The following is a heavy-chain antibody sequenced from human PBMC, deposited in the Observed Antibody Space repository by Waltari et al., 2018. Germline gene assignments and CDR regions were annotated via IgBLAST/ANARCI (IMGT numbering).Heavy chain of an antibody. D-gene: IGHD2-15*01. CDR3: ARWDSSGGSCLP. V-gene: IGHV1-2*06. CDR1: GYTFTDYY. CDR2: MNPKSGGT. Sequence: QVQLVQSGAEVKKPGASVKVSCKASGYTFTDYYIHWVRQAPGQGLEWMGRMNPKSGGTNNAQNFQGRVTISADKSISTAYLQWSSLKASDTAMYYCARWDSSGGSCLPWGQGTMVTVSS. J-gene: IGHJ3*01.